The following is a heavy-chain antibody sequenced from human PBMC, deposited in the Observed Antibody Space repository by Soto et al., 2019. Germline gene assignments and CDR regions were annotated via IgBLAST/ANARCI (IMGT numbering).Heavy chain of an antibody. CDR1: GFTFSSYG. V-gene: IGHV3-33*01. J-gene: IGHJ6*02. D-gene: IGHD3-3*01. CDR2: IWYDGSNK. CDR3: ARDLYYDFCSGYFTYYYYYGMDV. Sequence: QVQLVESGGGVVQPGRSLRLSCAASGFTFSSYGMHWVRQAPGKGLEWVAVIWYDGSNKYYADSVKVRFTISRDNSKNTLYLQMNSLRAEDTAVYYCARDLYYDFCSGYFTYYYYYGMDVWGQGTTVTVSS.